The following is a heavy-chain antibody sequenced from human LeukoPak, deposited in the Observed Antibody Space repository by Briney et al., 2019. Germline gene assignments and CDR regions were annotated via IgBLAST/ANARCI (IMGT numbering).Heavy chain of an antibody. CDR3: ARRGSVDTPMSNWEWWY. Sequence: ASVKVSCKASGGTFSSYAISWVRQAPGQGLEWMGGIIPIFGTANYAQKFQGRVTITADESTSTAYMELSSLRSEDTAVYYCARRGSVDTPMSNWEWWYWGQGTLVTVSS. CDR2: IIPIFGTA. D-gene: IGHD5-18*01. CDR1: GGTFSSYA. V-gene: IGHV1-69*01. J-gene: IGHJ4*02.